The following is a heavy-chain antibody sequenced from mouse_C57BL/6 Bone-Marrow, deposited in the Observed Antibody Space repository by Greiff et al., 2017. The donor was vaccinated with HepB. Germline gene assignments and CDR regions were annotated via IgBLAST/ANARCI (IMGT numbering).Heavy chain of an antibody. CDR1: GFSLTSYG. Sequence: VMLVESGPGLVQPSQRLSITCTVSGFSLTSYGVHWVRQSPGKGLEWLGVIWSGGSTDYNAAFISRLSISKDNSKSQVFFKMNSLQADDTAIYYCARRIYPYAMDYWGQGTSVTVSS. CDR3: ARRIYPYAMDY. V-gene: IGHV2-2*01. CDR2: IWSGGST. J-gene: IGHJ4*01. D-gene: IGHD1-1*01.